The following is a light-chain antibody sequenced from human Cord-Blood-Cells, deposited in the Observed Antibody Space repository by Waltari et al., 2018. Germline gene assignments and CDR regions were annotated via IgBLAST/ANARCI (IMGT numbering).Light chain of an antibody. V-gene: IGKV3-15*01. Sequence: EIVRTQSPATLSVSPGERATLSCRASQSVSSTLAWSQQKPGQAPRLLLYGASTRATGIPSRFSGSGSGTECTLTISSLQSEDFAFYYCQQYNNWPPYTFGQGTKLEIK. CDR2: GAS. J-gene: IGKJ2*01. CDR3: QQYNNWPPYT. CDR1: QSVSST.